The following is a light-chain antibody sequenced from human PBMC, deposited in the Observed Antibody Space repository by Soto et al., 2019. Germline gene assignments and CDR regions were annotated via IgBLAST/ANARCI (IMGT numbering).Light chain of an antibody. Sequence: DIQMTQSPSSLSASVGDRVTITCRASQSISSYLNWYQQKPGKAPKLLIYAASSLQSGVPSRFSGSGSGTDCTLTISSLQPEGFATYYCQQSYSTPWTLGQGTKVDIK. J-gene: IGKJ1*01. CDR1: QSISSY. CDR2: AAS. CDR3: QQSYSTPWT. V-gene: IGKV1-39*01.